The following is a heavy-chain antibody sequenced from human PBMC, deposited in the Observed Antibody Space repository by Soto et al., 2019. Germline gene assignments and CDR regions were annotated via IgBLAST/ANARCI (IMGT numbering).Heavy chain of an antibody. V-gene: IGHV3-11*01. Sequence: QVQLVESGGGLVKPGGALRVSCAAAGFTFSDYYMSWLRQAPGKGLEWVSHISSSGSIIYYADSVKGRFTISRDNAKNSLYLQMNSLRAEDTAVYYCARDLGYYASDGYFDYWGQGTLVTVSS. D-gene: IGHD3-22*01. CDR3: ARDLGYYASDGYFDY. CDR1: GFTFSDYY. J-gene: IGHJ4*02. CDR2: ISSSGSII.